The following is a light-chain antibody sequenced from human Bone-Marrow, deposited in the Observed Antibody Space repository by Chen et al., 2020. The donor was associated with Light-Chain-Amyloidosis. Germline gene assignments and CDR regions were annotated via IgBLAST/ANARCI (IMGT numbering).Light chain of an antibody. CDR3: QQYNNWPWT. CDR2: GAS. CDR1: QSVSSN. J-gene: IGKJ1*01. Sequence: DIVMTQSPATLSVSPGERATLSCRASQSVSSNLAWYQQKPGQAPRLLIYGASTRATGIPARFSSSGSGTEFTRTISSLQSEDFAVYYCQQYNNWPWTFGQGTKVEIK. V-gene: IGKV3-15*01.